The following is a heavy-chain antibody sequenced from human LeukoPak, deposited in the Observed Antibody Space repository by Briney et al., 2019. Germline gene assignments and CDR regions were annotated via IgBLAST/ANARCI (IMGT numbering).Heavy chain of an antibody. D-gene: IGHD1-26*01. CDR3: AREFYVRTTRGAFDS. J-gene: IGHJ4*02. V-gene: IGHV4-4*07. Sequence: PSETLSLTCTVSGGSISSSYYTWIRQSAGKGLEWIGRIYTSGSAKYNPSLESRVTMSLDTSKNLFSLRLSSVTAADTALYFCAREFYVRTTRGAFDSWGQGALVTVSS. CDR1: GGSISSSY. CDR2: IYTSGSA.